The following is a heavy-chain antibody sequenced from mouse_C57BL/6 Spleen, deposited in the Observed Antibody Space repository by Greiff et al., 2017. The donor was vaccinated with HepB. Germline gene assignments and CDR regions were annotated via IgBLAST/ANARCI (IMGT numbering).Heavy chain of an antibody. V-gene: IGHV5-16*01. CDR1: GFTFSDYY. CDR2: INYDGSST. CDR3: ARGELLLGYFDV. D-gene: IGHD1-1*01. J-gene: IGHJ1*03. Sequence: EVKLVESEGGLVQPGSSMKLSCTASGFTFSDYYMAWVRQVPEKGLEWVANINYDGSSTYYLDSLKSRFIISRDNAKNILYLQMSSLKSEDTATYYCARGELLLGYFDVWGTGTTVTVSS.